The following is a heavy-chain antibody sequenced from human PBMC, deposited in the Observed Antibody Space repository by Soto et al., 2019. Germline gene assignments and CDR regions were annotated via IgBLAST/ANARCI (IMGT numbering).Heavy chain of an antibody. CDR2: IKQDGSEK. CDR3: ARYGGVYCYYGMDV. V-gene: IGHV3-7*01. D-gene: IGHD3-10*01. Sequence: EVQLVESGGGLVQPGGSLRLSCAASGFTFSSYWMSWVRQAPGKGLEWVANIKQDGSEKYYVDSVKGRFTISRDNAKNSLYLQMNSLRAEDTAVYYCARYGGVYCYYGMDVWGQGTTVPVSS. CDR1: GFTFSSYW. J-gene: IGHJ6*02.